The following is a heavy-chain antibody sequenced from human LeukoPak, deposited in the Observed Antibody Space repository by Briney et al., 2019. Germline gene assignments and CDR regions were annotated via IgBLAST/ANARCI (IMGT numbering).Heavy chain of an antibody. CDR3: AKDMGGSGSYYNPSFDY. J-gene: IGHJ4*02. CDR1: GFTFDDYA. V-gene: IGHV3-9*01. D-gene: IGHD3-10*01. CDR2: ISWNSGSI. Sequence: QSGGSLRLSCAASGFTFDDYAMHWVRQAPGKGLEWVSGISWNSGSIGYADSVKGRFTISRDNAKNSLYLQMNSLRAEDTALYYCAKDMGGSGSYYNPSFDYWGQGTLVTVSS.